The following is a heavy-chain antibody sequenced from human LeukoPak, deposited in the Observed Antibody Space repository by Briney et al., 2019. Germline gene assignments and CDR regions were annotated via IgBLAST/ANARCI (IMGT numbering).Heavy chain of an antibody. CDR2: IYYSGST. V-gene: IGHV4-59*01. J-gene: IGHJ4*02. D-gene: IGHD6-19*01. Sequence: SETLSLTCTVSGGSISSYYWSWIRQPPGKGLEWIGYIYYSGSTNYNPSLKSRVTISIDTSKSQFSLKLTSVTAADTAVYFCASAYSSGWYPPDFRGQGTLVTVSS. CDR1: GGSISSYY. CDR3: ASAYSSGWYPPDF.